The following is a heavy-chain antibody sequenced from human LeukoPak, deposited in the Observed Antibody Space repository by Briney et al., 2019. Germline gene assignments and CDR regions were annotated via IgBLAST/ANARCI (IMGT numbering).Heavy chain of an antibody. CDR3: ARDLNYYDSSGYRYYYYYMDV. J-gene: IGHJ6*03. CDR2: ISGSGGST. Sequence: PGGSLRLSCAASGFTFSSYAMSWVRQAPGKGLEWVSAISGSGGSTYYADSVKGRFTISRDNSKNTLYLQMNSLRAEDTAVYYCARDLNYYDSSGYRYYYYYMDVWGKGTTVTVSS. CDR1: GFTFSSYA. V-gene: IGHV3-23*01. D-gene: IGHD3-22*01.